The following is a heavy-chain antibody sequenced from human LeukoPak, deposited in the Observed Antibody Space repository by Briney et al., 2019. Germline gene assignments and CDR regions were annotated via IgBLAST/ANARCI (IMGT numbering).Heavy chain of an antibody. Sequence: PGGSLRLSCAASRFTFSDYYMSWIRQAPGKGLEWVSYISSSSSYTNYADSVKGRFTISRDNAKNSLYLQMNSLRAEDTAVYYCARRTYDPSLMAHLDYWGQGTLVTVSS. D-gene: IGHD5-12*01. CDR1: RFTFSDYY. CDR2: ISSSSSYT. J-gene: IGHJ4*02. V-gene: IGHV3-11*03. CDR3: ARRTYDPSLMAHLDY.